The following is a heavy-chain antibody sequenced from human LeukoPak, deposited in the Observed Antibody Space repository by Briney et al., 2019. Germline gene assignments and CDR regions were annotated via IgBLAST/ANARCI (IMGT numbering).Heavy chain of an antibody. D-gene: IGHD3-10*01. Sequence: PGGSLRLSCAASGFTFDDYGMSWVRQAPGKGLEWVSGINWNGGSTGYADSVKGRFTIYRDNAKNSLYLQMNSLRVEDTAIYYCAKVAKYYYGSETYYFFAHWGQGTPVTASS. CDR3: AKVAKYYYGSETYYFFAH. CDR2: INWNGGST. V-gene: IGHV3-20*04. CDR1: GFTFDDYG. J-gene: IGHJ1*01.